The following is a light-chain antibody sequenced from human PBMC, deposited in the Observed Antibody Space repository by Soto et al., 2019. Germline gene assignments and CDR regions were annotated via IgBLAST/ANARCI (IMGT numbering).Light chain of an antibody. V-gene: IGLV2-8*01. CDR1: SSDVGGYNY. Sequence: QSALTQPPSASGSPGQSVTISCTGTSSDVGGYNYVSWYQQHPGKAPKLIIYEVTKRPSGVPDRFSGSKSGNTASLTVSGLQAEDEADYYCCSYAGSNNVVFGGGTKLTVL. J-gene: IGLJ2*01. CDR2: EVT. CDR3: CSYAGSNNVV.